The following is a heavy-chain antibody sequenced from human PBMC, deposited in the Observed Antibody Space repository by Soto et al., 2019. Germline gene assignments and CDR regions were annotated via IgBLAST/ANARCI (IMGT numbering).Heavy chain of an antibody. J-gene: IGHJ6*02. D-gene: IGHD4-17*01. Sequence: QVQLVQSGAEVKKPGSSVKVSCKASGGTFSSYAISWVRQAPGQGLEWMGGIIPIFGTANYAQKFQGRVTITADESTSTAYMELSSLRSEDTAVYYCARALDDFGDYSAHLSYYYYYGMDVWGQGTTVTVSS. CDR2: IIPIFGTA. CDR1: GGTFSSYA. CDR3: ARALDDFGDYSAHLSYYYYYGMDV. V-gene: IGHV1-69*01.